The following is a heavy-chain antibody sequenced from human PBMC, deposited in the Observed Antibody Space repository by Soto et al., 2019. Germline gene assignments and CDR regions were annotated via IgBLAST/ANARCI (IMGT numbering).Heavy chain of an antibody. CDR3: ARDPYFSIGYSGYQRSY. V-gene: IGHV3-21*01. Sequence: GESLKISCAASGFTFSSYSMNWVRQAPGKGLEWVSFISSSSSYIYYADSVKGRFTISRDNAKNSLYLQMNSLRAEDTAVYYCARDPYFSIGYSGYQRSYWGQGTLVTVSS. D-gene: IGHD5-12*01. CDR1: GFTFSSYS. CDR2: ISSSSSYI. J-gene: IGHJ4*02.